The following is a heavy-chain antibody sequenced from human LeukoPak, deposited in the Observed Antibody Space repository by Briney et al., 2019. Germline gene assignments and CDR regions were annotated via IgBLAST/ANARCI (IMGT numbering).Heavy chain of an antibody. Sequence: PGGSLRLSCAASGFTFSSYEMNWVRQAPGKGLEWVSCISSSGFTIYYADSVKGRFTISRDNAKNSLCLQMNSLRAEDTAVYYCARDGRGKYYYGSGSDYWGQGTLVTVSS. CDR1: GFTFSSYE. J-gene: IGHJ4*02. V-gene: IGHV3-48*03. CDR2: ISSSGFTI. CDR3: ARDGRGKYYYGSGSDY. D-gene: IGHD3-10*01.